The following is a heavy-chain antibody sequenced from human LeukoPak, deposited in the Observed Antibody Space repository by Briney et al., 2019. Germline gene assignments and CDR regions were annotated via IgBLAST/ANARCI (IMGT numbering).Heavy chain of an antibody. CDR3: AKTSYDSSGYPDQRYYYYYMDV. CDR1: GFTFSSYA. CDR2: ISGSGGST. Sequence: PGGSLRLSCAASGFTFSSYAMSWVRQAPGKGLEWVSAISGSGGSTYYADSVKGRFTISRDNSKNTLYLQMNSLRAEDTAVYYCAKTSYDSSGYPDQRYYYYYMDVWGKGTTVTVSS. D-gene: IGHD3-22*01. V-gene: IGHV3-23*01. J-gene: IGHJ6*03.